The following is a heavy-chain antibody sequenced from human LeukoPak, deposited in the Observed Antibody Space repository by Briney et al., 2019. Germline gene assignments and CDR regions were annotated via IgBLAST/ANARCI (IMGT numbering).Heavy chain of an antibody. CDR1: GFTFSSYA. CDR2: ISGGNT. D-gene: IGHD3-10*01. CDR3: ARNYMVRGVIIDY. Sequence: GGSLRLSCAASGFTFSSYAMSWVRQAPGKGLQWVSTISGGNTYYADSVKGRFTISRDNAKNSLYLQMNSLRAEDMAVYYCARNYMVRGVIIDYWGQGTLVTVSS. J-gene: IGHJ4*02. V-gene: IGHV3-23*01.